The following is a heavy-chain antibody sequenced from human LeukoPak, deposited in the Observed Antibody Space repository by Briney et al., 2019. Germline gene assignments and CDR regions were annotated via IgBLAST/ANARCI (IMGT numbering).Heavy chain of an antibody. CDR2: ISSTSSHI. Sequence: GGSLRLSCAASGFTVSGNYMSWVRQAPGKGLEWVSYISSTSSHIYYADSVKGRFTVSRDNAKDSLYLQMNSLRDEDTAVYYCARDLISGDYTFDYWGQGALVTVSS. D-gene: IGHD4-11*01. V-gene: IGHV3-11*06. J-gene: IGHJ4*02. CDR1: GFTVSGNY. CDR3: ARDLISGDYTFDY.